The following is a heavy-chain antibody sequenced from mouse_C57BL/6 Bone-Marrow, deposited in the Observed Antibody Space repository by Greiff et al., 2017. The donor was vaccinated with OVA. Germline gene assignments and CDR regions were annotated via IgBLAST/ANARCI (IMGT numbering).Heavy chain of an antibody. Sequence: QVQLQQPGAELVMPGASVKLSCKASGYTFTSYWMHWVKQRPGQGLEWIGEIDPSDSYTNYNQKFKGKSTLTVDKSSSTAYMQLRSLTSEDSADYCGAEDYGSSDWYFDVWGTGTTVTVSS. V-gene: IGHV1-69*01. J-gene: IGHJ1*03. CDR1: GYTFTSYW. CDR3: AEDYGSSDWYFDV. CDR2: IDPSDSYT. D-gene: IGHD1-1*01.